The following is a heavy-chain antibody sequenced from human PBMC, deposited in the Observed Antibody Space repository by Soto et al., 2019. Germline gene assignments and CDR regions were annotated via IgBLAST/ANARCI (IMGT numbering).Heavy chain of an antibody. CDR3: ARVWGGAFDI. D-gene: IGHD3-10*01. J-gene: IGHJ3*02. Sequence: QVQLQESGPGLVKPSETLSLTCTVSGGSISSYYWSWIRQPPGKGLEWIGYIYYTGSTNYNPSLKSLVTIPVDTTKTQVALKLSSVTAADTAVYYCARVWGGAFDIWGQGTMVTVSS. V-gene: IGHV4-59*01. CDR1: GGSISSYY. CDR2: IYYTGST.